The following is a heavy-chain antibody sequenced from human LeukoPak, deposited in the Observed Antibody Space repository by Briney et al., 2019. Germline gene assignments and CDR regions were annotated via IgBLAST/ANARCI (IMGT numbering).Heavy chain of an antibody. CDR3: AKVNYYHPDF. CDR2: ST. D-gene: IGHD3-22*01. J-gene: IGHJ4*02. Sequence: STYSTNSVKGRFTISRDNSQNTLFLQLNNLRVDDTAVYYCAKVNYYHPDFWGQGTLVTVSS. V-gene: IGHV3-23*01.